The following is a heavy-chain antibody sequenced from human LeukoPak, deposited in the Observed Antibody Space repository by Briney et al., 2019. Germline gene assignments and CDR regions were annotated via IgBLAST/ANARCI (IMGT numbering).Heavy chain of an antibody. J-gene: IGHJ4*02. CDR2: ISGSGGST. D-gene: IGHD3-16*02. Sequence: GGSLRLSCAVSGFTFSSYAMNWVRQAPGKGLEWVSAISGSGGSTYYADSVKGRFTFSRDNAKNSLYLQMNSLRAEDTAVYYCARHRTASDYWGQGTLVTVSS. CDR1: GFTFSSYA. CDR3: ARHRTASDY. V-gene: IGHV3-23*01.